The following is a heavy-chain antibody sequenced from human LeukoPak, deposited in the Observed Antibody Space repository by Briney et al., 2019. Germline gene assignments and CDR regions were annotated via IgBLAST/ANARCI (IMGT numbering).Heavy chain of an antibody. CDR2: IRYDGSNK. V-gene: IGHV3-30*02. D-gene: IGHD2-2*01. Sequence: GGSLRLSCAASGFTFSSYGMHWVRQAPGKGLEWVAFIRYDGSNKYYADSVKGRFTISRDNSKNTLYLQMNSQRAEDTAVYYCAKDQEDIVVVPAALHFYYYYYMDVWGKGTTVTISS. J-gene: IGHJ6*03. CDR1: GFTFSSYG. CDR3: AKDQEDIVVVPAALHFYYYYYMDV.